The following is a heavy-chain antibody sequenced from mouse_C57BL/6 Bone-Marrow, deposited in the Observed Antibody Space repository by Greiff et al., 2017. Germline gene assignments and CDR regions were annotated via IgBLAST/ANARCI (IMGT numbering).Heavy chain of an antibody. CDR2: ISDGGSYT. D-gene: IGHD2-3*01. CDR3: ARGYDGYSFPY. V-gene: IGHV5-4*03. J-gene: IGHJ3*01. Sequence: EVKLEESGGGLVKPGGSLQLSCAASGFTFSSYAMSWVRQTPEKRLEWVATISDGGSYTYYPDNVKGRFTISRDNAKNNLYLQMSHLKSEDTAMYYCARGYDGYSFPYWGQGSLVTVSA. CDR1: GFTFSSYA.